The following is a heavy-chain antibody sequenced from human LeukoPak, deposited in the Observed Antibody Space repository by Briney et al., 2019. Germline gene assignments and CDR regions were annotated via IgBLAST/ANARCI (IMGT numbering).Heavy chain of an antibody. V-gene: IGHV4-61*01. CDR2: VFHSGST. D-gene: IGHD6-19*01. CDR3: ARDVQRWLDLQYYYHGMDV. J-gene: IGHJ6*02. Sequence: SETLSLTCTVSGGSVSSINYYWSWIRQPPGKGLEWIRYVFHSGSTNYNPSLKSRVTISVDTSRSQFSLRLSSVTAADTAVYYCARDVQRWLDLQYYYHGMDVWGQGTTVTVS. CDR1: GGSVSSINYY.